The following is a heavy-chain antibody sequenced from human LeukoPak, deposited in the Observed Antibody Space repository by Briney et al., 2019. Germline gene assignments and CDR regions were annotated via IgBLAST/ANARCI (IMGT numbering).Heavy chain of an antibody. J-gene: IGHJ3*02. V-gene: IGHV3-11*01. CDR3: AREVIAVAGRRIDAFDI. CDR1: GFTSSDYY. Sequence: PGGSLSLSCAASGFTSSDYYMSWIRQAPAQGLEWGSYISCSGSTIYYADSVKGRLTISRDNAKNSLYLQMNSLRAEDTAVYYCAREVIAVAGRRIDAFDIWGQGTIVTVSS. D-gene: IGHD6-19*01. CDR2: ISCSGSTI.